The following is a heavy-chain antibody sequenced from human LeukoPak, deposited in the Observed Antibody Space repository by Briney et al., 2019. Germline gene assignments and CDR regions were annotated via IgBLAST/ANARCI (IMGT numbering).Heavy chain of an antibody. V-gene: IGHV1-8*03. J-gene: IGHJ4*02. CDR1: GYTFTSYD. D-gene: IGHD3-3*01. CDR2: MNPNSGNT. CDR3: ARGPLDFWSGYYTTPIDY. Sequence: ASVKVSCKASGYTFTSYDINWVRQATGQGLEWMGWMNPNSGNTGYAQKFQGRVTITRNASISTAYMELSSLRSEDTAVYYCARGPLDFWSGYYTTPIDYWGQGTLVTVSS.